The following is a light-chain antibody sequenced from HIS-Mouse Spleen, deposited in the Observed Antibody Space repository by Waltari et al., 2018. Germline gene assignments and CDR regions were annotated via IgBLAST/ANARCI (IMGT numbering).Light chain of an antibody. CDR2: EGS. J-gene: IGLJ3*02. Sequence: QSALTQPASVSGSPGQSITISCTGTSSDVGSYNLVSWYQPHPGKAPKLMFYEGSKRPSGVSHRFSGSKSGNTASLTISGLQAEDEADYSCCSYAGSSTWVFGGGTKLTVL. CDR3: CSYAGSSTWV. V-gene: IGLV2-23*01. CDR1: SSDVGSYNL.